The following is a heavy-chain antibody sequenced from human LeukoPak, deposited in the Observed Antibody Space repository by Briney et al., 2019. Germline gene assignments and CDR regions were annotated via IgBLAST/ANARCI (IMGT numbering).Heavy chain of an antibody. CDR2: ISAYNGNT. CDR3: ARVQVRGVIISSLGY. V-gene: IGHV1-18*01. J-gene: IGHJ4*02. D-gene: IGHD3-10*01. CDR1: GYTFTSYG. Sequence: GASVKVSCKASGYTFTSYGISWVRQAPGQGLEWMGWISAYNGNTNYAQKLQGRVTMTRDTSISTAYMELSRLRSDDTAVYYCARVQVRGVIISSLGYWGQGTLVTVSS.